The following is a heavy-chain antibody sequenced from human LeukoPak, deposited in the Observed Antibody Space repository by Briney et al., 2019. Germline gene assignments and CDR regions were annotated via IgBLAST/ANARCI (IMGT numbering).Heavy chain of an antibody. CDR2: IYYSGST. Sequence: SETLSLTCTVSGGSISSYYWSWIRQPPGKGLEWIGYIYYSGSTNYNPSLKSRDTISVDTSKNQFSLKLSSVTAADTAVYYCARDLTDYYDSSGYYLSGWFDPWGQGTLVTVSS. CDR1: GGSISSYY. CDR3: ARDLTDYYDSSGYYLSGWFDP. J-gene: IGHJ5*02. V-gene: IGHV4-59*01. D-gene: IGHD3-22*01.